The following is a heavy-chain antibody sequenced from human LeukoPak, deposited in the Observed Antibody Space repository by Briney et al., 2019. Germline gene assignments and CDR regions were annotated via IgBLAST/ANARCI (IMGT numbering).Heavy chain of an antibody. CDR1: GGSLSGYY. J-gene: IGHJ4*02. V-gene: IGHV4-34*01. Sequence: PSETLSLTCAVYGGSLSGYYWSWIRQPPGKGLEWIGEINHSGSTNYNPSLKSRVTISVDTSKNQFSLKLSSVTAADTAVYYCARGVGSSGWTYFDYWGQGTLVTVSS. D-gene: IGHD6-19*01. CDR2: INHSGST. CDR3: ARGVGSSGWTYFDY.